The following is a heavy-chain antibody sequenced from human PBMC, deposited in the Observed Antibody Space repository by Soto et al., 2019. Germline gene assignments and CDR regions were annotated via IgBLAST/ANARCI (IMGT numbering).Heavy chain of an antibody. D-gene: IGHD6-25*01. CDR1: GFTFSSYA. V-gene: IGHV3-23*01. Sequence: EVQLLESGGGLVQPGGSLRLSCAASGFTFSSYAMSWVRQAPGKGLEWVSAISGSGGSTYYADSVKGRFTISRDNSKNRLYLQMNSLRAEDTAVHYCAKDRLDLPGSWFDPWGPGTLVTVSS. CDR2: ISGSGGST. CDR3: AKDRLDLPGSWFDP. J-gene: IGHJ5*02.